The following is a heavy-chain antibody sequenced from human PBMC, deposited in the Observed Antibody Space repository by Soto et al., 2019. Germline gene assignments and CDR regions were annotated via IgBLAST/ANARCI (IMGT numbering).Heavy chain of an antibody. D-gene: IGHD4-17*01. CDR3: AKGGTVTAYY. CDR1: GFTFRTDA. Sequence: EVQLLESGGGFAQPGGSLRLSCAASGFTFRTDAMNWVRHAPGKGLEWVSAISGSGATTYYAESVKGRFTISRDNSKNTLYLQMNSLSAEDTAVDYCAKGGTVTAYYWGQGILVTVSS. V-gene: IGHV3-23*01. CDR2: ISGSGATT. J-gene: IGHJ4*02.